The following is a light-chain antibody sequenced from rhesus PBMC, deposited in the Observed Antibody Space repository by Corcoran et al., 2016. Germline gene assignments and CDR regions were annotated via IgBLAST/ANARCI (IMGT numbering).Light chain of an antibody. Sequence: DIQMTQSPSSLSASVGDRVTITCRASENVNNYLNWYQQKPGKAPKLLIYKASTLESGVPSRFSGSGSWTDYTFTISSLQPEDFATYYCQHGYATPLTFGGGTKVELK. CDR3: QHGYATPLT. CDR1: ENVNNY. J-gene: IGKJ4*01. CDR2: KAS. V-gene: IGKV1-74*01.